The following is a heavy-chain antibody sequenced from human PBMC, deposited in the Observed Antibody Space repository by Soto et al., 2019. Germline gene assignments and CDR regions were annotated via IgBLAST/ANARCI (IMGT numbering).Heavy chain of an antibody. D-gene: IGHD3-22*01. CDR1: GGSISSSNW. J-gene: IGHJ5*02. V-gene: IGHV4-4*02. CDR3: ARHYFDSSGSEPYLDP. CDR2: IYHSGST. Sequence: SETLSLTCAVSGGSISSSNWWSWGLQPPGKGLEWIGEIYHSGSTNYNPSLKSRVAITVDKSKNQFSLKLSSVTAADTAVYYCARHYFDSSGSEPYLDPWGQGTLVTVSS.